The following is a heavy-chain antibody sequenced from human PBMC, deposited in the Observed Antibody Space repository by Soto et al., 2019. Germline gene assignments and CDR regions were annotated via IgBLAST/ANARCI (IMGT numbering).Heavy chain of an antibody. Sequence: QVQLVQSGAEVKKPGSSVKVSCKASGGTFSSYAISWVRQAPGQGLEWIGGIIPIFGTANYAQKFQGRVTVTADESTSTAYMELSSLRSEDTAVYYCARGSPITGTTLRYYYGMDVWGQGTTVTVSS. CDR1: GGTFSSYA. CDR2: IIPIFGTA. CDR3: ARGSPITGTTLRYYYGMDV. D-gene: IGHD1-7*01. J-gene: IGHJ6*02. V-gene: IGHV1-69*01.